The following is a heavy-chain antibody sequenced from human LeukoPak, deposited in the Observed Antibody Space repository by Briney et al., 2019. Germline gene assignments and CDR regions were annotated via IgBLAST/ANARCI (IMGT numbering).Heavy chain of an antibody. CDR1: GFAFGIYA. Sequence: PGGSLRLSCSASGFAFGIYALNWFRHTPGKGLEWFSYISSTNAIYYADSVKGRFTISRDNAKESLYLQMNSLRAEDTAVYYCARDDKLAFDYWGQGTLVTVSS. V-gene: IGHV3-69-1*02. CDR3: ARDDKLAFDY. CDR2: ISSTNAI. J-gene: IGHJ4*02.